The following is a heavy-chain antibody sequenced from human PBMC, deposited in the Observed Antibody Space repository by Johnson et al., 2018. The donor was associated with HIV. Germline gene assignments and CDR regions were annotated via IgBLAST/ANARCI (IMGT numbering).Heavy chain of an antibody. CDR3: AGQGVTSIAPTGTGAFDV. CDR1: GFTFDDYA. D-gene: IGHD6-13*01. V-gene: IGHV3-23*04. J-gene: IGHJ3*01. Sequence: VQLVESGGGVVQPGRSLKLSCAASGFTFDDYAMHWVRQTPGKGLEWVSSISGSGGSTYYADSVKGRFTISRDNSKNTLYLQMNSLRAEDTAVYYCAGQGVTSIAPTGTGAFDVWGHGTMVTVSS. CDR2: ISGSGGST.